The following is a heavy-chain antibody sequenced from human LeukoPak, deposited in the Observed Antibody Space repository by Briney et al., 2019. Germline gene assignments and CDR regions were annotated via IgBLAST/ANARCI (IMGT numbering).Heavy chain of an antibody. CDR1: GFTFTDHW. D-gene: IGHD2-15*01. V-gene: IGHV3-7*01. CDR3: ARDSRPRGGSCFDN. J-gene: IGHJ4*02. CDR2: IKEDGTEK. Sequence: PGGSLRLSCAASGFTFTDHWMSWVRQTPGKGLEWVANIKEDGTEKYYVDSVKGRFTISRDDARNSLYLQMSNLRVEDTALYYCARDSRPRGGSCFDNWGQGTLVLVSS.